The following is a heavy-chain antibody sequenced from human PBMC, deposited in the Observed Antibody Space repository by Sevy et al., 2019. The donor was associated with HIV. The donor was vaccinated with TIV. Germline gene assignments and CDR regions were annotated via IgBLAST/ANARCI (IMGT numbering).Heavy chain of an antibody. V-gene: IGHV4-59*11. D-gene: IGHD6-6*01. Sequence: SETLSLTCTVSGGSINTHYWSWIRQSPGKGLEWIGYIYYSGSTNYNPSLKSRVTISLDTTNNQFSLRVTSVTAVDTAVYYCARYTSSSYWFFDLWGRGTQVTVSS. CDR2: IYYSGST. CDR3: ARYTSSSYWFFDL. J-gene: IGHJ2*01. CDR1: GGSINTHY.